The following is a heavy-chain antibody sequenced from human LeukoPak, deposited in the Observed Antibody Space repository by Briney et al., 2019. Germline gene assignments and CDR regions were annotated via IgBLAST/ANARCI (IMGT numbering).Heavy chain of an antibody. D-gene: IGHD1-26*01. CDR3: AKAMGATLFDY. J-gene: IGHJ4*02. Sequence: GGSLRLSCAASGFTFSSYEMNWVRQAPGKGLEWVSYISSSGITIYYADSVKGRFTISRDNTKNTLYLQMNSLRAGDTAVYYCAKAMGATLFDYWGQGTLVTVSS. CDR1: GFTFSSYE. V-gene: IGHV3-48*03. CDR2: ISSSGITI.